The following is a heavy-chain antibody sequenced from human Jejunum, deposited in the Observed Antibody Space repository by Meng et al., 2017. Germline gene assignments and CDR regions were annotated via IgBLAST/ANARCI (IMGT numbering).Heavy chain of an antibody. V-gene: IGHV7-4-1*02. CDR3: ARDLTYGFLE. CDR2: INTNTGNP. J-gene: IGHJ4*02. D-gene: IGHD3-3*01. Sequence: VHVLQTGSNLKMPWASVKGYGNASGQPYHSQGMNWVRQAPGQGLEWMGWINTNTGNPRYAQGFTGRFVFSLDTSVSTAYLQITSLKAEDTAVYYCARDLTYGFLEWGQGTLVTVSS. CDR1: GQPYHSQG.